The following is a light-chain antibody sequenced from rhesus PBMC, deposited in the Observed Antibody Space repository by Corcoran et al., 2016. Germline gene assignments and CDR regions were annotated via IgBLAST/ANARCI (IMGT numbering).Light chain of an antibody. CDR1: QNIDDF. CDR2: AAS. J-gene: IGKJ2*01. CDR3: QHYFDTPFS. Sequence: QMTQSPSALSASVGDRVTISCRASQNIDDFLAWFQPKPGKAPKFLIYAASTLQTGIPSRFSGSGSGTDFTLTISSLQPEDSAVYYCQHYFDTPFSFGQGTKVEIK. V-gene: IGKV1S8*01.